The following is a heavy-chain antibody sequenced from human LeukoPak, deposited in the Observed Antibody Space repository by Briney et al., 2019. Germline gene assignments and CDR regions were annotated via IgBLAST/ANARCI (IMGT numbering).Heavy chain of an antibody. Sequence: SETLSLTCTVAGGSISSYYWSWIRQPPGKGLEWIGYIHYSGNTNYNPSLKSRVTISIDMYKKQFSLKLSSVTAADTAVYYCARLWGYCSSTSCYGASYFDSWGQGTLVTVSS. CDR3: ARLWGYCSSTSCYGASYFDS. J-gene: IGHJ5*01. CDR2: IHYSGNT. CDR1: GGSISSYY. V-gene: IGHV4-59*01. D-gene: IGHD2-2*01.